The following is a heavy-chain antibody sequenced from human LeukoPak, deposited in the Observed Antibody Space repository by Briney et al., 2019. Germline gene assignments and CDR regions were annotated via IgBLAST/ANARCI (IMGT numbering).Heavy chain of an antibody. D-gene: IGHD6-19*01. V-gene: IGHV3-66*01. J-gene: IGHJ4*02. Sequence: TGGSLRLSCAASGFTVSTNYMSWVRQAPGKGLEGVSFIYSGGTTYYADSVKGRFTISRDNSNNTLYLQMNSLRAEDTAVYYCATSAGAVAGTCAYWGQGTLVTVSS. CDR1: GFTVSTNY. CDR2: IYSGGTT. CDR3: ATSAGAVAGTCAY.